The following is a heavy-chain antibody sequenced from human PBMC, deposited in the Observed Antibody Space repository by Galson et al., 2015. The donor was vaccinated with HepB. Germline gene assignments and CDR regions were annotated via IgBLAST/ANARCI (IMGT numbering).Heavy chain of an antibody. Sequence: SLRLSCAASGFTFSSYAMSWVRQAPGKGLEWVSAISGSGGNTYYADSVKGRFTISRDNSKNTLYLQMNSLRAEDTAVYYCAKRIYYNSGGDDYWGQGTLVTVSA. D-gene: IGHD3-10*01. V-gene: IGHV3-23*01. CDR2: ISGSGGNT. J-gene: IGHJ4*02. CDR3: AKRIYYNSGGDDY. CDR1: GFTFSSYA.